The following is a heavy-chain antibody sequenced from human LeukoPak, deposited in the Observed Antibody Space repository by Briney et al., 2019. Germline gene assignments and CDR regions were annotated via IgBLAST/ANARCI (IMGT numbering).Heavy chain of an antibody. CDR3: ASREIAARLSPRARMYYFDY. CDR2: INHSGST. V-gene: IGHV4-34*01. CDR1: GGSFSGYY. D-gene: IGHD6-6*01. J-gene: IGHJ4*02. Sequence: SETLSLTCAVYGGSFSGYYWSWIRQPPGKGLEWIGEINHSGSTNYNPSLKSRVTISVDTSKNQFSLKLSSVTAADTAVYYCASREIAARLSPRARMYYFDYWGQGTLVTVSS.